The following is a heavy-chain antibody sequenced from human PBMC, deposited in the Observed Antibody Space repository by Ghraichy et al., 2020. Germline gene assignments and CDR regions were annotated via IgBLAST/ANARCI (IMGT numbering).Heavy chain of an antibody. CDR1: GGSISSSSYY. Sequence: SETLSLTCTVSGGSISSSSYYWGWIRQPPGKGLEWIGSIYYSGSTYYNPSLKSRVTISVDTSKNQFSLKLSSVTAADTAVYYCARHSGVRGYDPSFDYWGQGTLVTVSS. J-gene: IGHJ4*02. V-gene: IGHV4-39*01. D-gene: IGHD5-12*01. CDR3: ARHSGVRGYDPSFDY. CDR2: IYYSGST.